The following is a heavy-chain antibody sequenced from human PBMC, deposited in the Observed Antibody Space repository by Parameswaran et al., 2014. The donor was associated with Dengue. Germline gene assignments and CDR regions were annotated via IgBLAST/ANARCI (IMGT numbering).Heavy chain of an antibody. CDR3: ARAPDSSGYYDLDY. J-gene: IGHJ4*02. CDR2: INHSGST. Sequence: RWIRQPPGKGLEWIGEINHSGSTNYNPSLKSRVTISVDTSKNQFSLKLSSVTAADTAVYYCARAPDSSGYYDLDYWGQGTLVTVSS. D-gene: IGHD3-22*01. V-gene: IGHV4-34*01.